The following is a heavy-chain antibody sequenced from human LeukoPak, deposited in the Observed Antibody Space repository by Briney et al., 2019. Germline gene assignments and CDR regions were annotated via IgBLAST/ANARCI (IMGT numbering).Heavy chain of an antibody. CDR2: IKSKTDGGTT. CDR3: ATGADGGTDY. CDR1: GFTFSNAW. J-gene: IGHJ4*02. D-gene: IGHD4-23*01. Sequence: GGSLRLSCAASGFTFSNAWMSWVRQAPGKGLEWVGRIKSKTDGGTTDYAAPVKGRFTISRDDSKNTLYLLMNSLKTDDTAVYYCATGADGGTDYWGQGTLLTVSS. V-gene: IGHV3-15*01.